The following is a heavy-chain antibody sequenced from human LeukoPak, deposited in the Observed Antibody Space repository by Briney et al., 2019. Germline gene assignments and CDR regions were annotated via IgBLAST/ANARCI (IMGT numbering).Heavy chain of an antibody. CDR3: AKEYYSSGPIDY. D-gene: IGHD6-19*01. Sequence: GGSLRLSCAASGFTFSSYGMHWVRQAPGKGLEWVAVISYDGSNKYYADSVKGRFTISRDNSKNTLYLQMNSLRAEDTAVYYCAKEYYSSGPIDYWGQGTLVTVSS. V-gene: IGHV3-30*18. J-gene: IGHJ4*02. CDR1: GFTFSSYG. CDR2: ISYDGSNK.